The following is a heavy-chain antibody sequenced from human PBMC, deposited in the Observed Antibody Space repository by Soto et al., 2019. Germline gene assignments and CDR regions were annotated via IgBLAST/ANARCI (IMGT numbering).Heavy chain of an antibody. V-gene: IGHV3-53*01. CDR3: ARERVYSGSPLGLYFDL. J-gene: IGHJ2*01. CDR1: GFTVSSNY. D-gene: IGHD1-26*01. Sequence: GGPLRLSGSASGFTVSSNYMSWVRQAPGKGLEWVSVIYSGGSTYYADSVKGRFTISRDNSKNTLYLQMNSLRAEDTAVYYCARERVYSGSPLGLYFDLWGRGTLVTVSS. CDR2: IYSGGST.